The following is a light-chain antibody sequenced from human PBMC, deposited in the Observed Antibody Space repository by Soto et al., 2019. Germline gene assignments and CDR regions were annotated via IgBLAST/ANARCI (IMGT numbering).Light chain of an antibody. V-gene: IGLV1-47*01. Sequence: QSVLTQPPSVSGAPGQRVTISCTGSSSNIGADYAVHWYQHLPGTAPKVLIYRNYQRPSGVPDRFSGSKSGSSASLAISGLRSEDEADYYCAAWDDSLRGWVFGGGTKVTVL. CDR1: SSNIGADY. CDR3: AAWDDSLRGWV. CDR2: RNY. J-gene: IGLJ3*02.